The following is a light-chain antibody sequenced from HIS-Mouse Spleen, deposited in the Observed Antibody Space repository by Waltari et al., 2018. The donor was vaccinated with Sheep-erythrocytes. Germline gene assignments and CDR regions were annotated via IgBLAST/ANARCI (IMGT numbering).Light chain of an antibody. CDR1: QSVSSY. J-gene: IGKJ2*01. CDR2: DAS. Sequence: EIVLTQSPATLSLSPGERATLSCRASQSVSSYLAWYQPKPGQAPRLLIYDASNRATGIPARFSGSGFGTDFTLTISSLEPEDFAVYYCQQRSNWYTFGQGTKLEIK. V-gene: IGKV3-11*01. CDR3: QQRSNWYT.